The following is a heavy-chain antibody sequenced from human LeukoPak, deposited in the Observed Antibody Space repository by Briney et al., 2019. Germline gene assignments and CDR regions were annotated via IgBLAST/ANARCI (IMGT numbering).Heavy chain of an antibody. CDR1: GGSISSGGYY. CDR3: AREYYYDSSGYRDDAFDI. D-gene: IGHD3-22*01. V-gene: IGHV4-31*03. Sequence: PSQTLSLTCTVSGGSISSGGYYWSWIRQHPGKGLEWIGYIYYSGSTYYNPSLKSRVTISVDTSKNQFSLKLSSVTAADTAVYYCAREYYYDSSGYRDDAFDIWGQGTMVTVSS. J-gene: IGHJ3*02. CDR2: IYYSGST.